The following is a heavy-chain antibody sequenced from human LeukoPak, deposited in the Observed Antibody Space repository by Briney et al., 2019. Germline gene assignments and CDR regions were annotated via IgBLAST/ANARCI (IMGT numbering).Heavy chain of an antibody. V-gene: IGHV1-18*01. CDR2: INPYNGNT. CDR3: ARVGTGYSGYDPSYYFDY. D-gene: IGHD5-12*01. CDR1: GYTFTSYG. J-gene: IGHJ4*02. Sequence: GASVKGSCKASGYTFTSYGISWVRQAPGQGLEWMGRINPYNGNTNYAQKLQGRVTMTTDTSTSTAYMELRSLRSDDTAVYYCARVGTGYSGYDPSYYFDYWGQGTLVTVSS.